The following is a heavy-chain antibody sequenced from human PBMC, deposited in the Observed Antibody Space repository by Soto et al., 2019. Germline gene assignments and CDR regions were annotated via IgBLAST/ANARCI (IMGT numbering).Heavy chain of an antibody. J-gene: IGHJ4*02. CDR3: ERDGGYYGSGSYYNYFDY. V-gene: IGHV3-30-3*01. Sequence: LRLSCAASGFSLNIYSINWVRQAPGKGPEWVTLISHDGDNKKYAVSVEGRFTVSRDTSKNMAYLEMNSLRPDDTAVYYCERDGGYYGSGSYYNYFDYWGQGTMVTVSS. CDR1: GFSLNIYS. CDR2: ISHDGDNK. D-gene: IGHD3-10*01.